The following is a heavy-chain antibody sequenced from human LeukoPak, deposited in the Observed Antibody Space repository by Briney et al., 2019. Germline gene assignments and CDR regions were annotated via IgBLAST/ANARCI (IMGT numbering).Heavy chain of an antibody. V-gene: IGHV3-11*01. Sequence: PGGSLRLSCAASGFTFSDYYMSWIRQAPGKGLEWVSYISSSGSTTYYADSVKGRFTISRDNSKNTLYLQMNSLRAEDTAVYYCAKDPNDYVWGRGHYFDYWGQGTLVTVSS. CDR2: ISSSGSTT. CDR3: AKDPNDYVWGRGHYFDY. CDR1: GFTFSDYY. D-gene: IGHD3-16*01. J-gene: IGHJ4*02.